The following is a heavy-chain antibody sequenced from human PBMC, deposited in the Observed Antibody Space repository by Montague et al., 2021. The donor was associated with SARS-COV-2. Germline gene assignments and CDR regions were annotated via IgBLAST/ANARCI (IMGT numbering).Heavy chain of an antibody. CDR1: DGSISSNEW. V-gene: IGHV4-4*02. Sequence: SETLSLTCVVSDGSISSNEWWSWVRQAPGKGLVWFGEIVHTGGTNYNQSLRSRVIISVDKSRNQFSLMVTSVTAAATAVYYCARLGGLIGRPPAGYNWFDPWGQGTLVTVSS. D-gene: IGHD3-22*01. CDR3: ARLGGLIGRPPAGYNWFDP. J-gene: IGHJ5*02. CDR2: IVHTGGT.